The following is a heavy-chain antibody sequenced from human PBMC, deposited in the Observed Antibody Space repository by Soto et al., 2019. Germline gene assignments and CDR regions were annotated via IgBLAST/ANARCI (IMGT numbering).Heavy chain of an antibody. V-gene: IGHV3-23*01. D-gene: IGHD3-9*01. Sequence: GSLRLSYAASGSTFSSYAMSWVRQAPGKGLEWVSAISGSGGSTYYADSVKGRFTISRDNSKNTLYLQMNSLRAEDTAVYYYAKGYYDILTGPDPDAFDIWGQGTMVTVSS. CDR2: ISGSGGST. CDR3: AKGYYDILTGPDPDAFDI. J-gene: IGHJ3*02. CDR1: GSTFSSYA.